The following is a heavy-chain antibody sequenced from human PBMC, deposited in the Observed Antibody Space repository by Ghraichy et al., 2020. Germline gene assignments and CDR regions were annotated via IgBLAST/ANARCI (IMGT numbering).Heavy chain of an antibody. V-gene: IGHV2-5*02. Sequence: SGPTLMKPTQTLTLTCTFSGFSLSFSGEGGAWIRQNPGKVLQWLTLIYWDDEKRYNPPVESRLSLTKYTFKRQVVLTMTNMGPEDTGTYFCARARVELSTGIYSCDYWGQGTLVTVSS. CDR2: IYWDDEK. CDR3: ARARVELSTGIYSCDY. CDR1: GFSLSFSGEG. D-gene: IGHD1-7*01. J-gene: IGHJ4*02.